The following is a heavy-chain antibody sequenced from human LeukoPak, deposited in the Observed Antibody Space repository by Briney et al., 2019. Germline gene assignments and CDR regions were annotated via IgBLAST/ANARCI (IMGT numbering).Heavy chain of an antibody. CDR3: ASGDLYGGLDYFDY. CDR1: GGSISSGSYY. J-gene: IGHJ4*02. Sequence: PSETLSLTCTVSGGSISSGSYYWSWIRQPAGKGLEWIGRIYTSGSTNYNPSLKSRVTISVDTSKNQFSLKLSSVTAADPAVYYCASGDLYGGLDYFDYWGQGTLVTVSS. CDR2: IYTSGST. V-gene: IGHV4-61*02. D-gene: IGHD4-23*01.